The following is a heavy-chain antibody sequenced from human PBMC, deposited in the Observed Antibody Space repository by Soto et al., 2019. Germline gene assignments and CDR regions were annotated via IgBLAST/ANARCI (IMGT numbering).Heavy chain of an antibody. D-gene: IGHD2-21*02. Sequence: ASVKVSCKASGGTFSSYAISWVRQAPGQGLEWMGIINPSGGSTSYAQKFQGRVTMTRDTSTSTVYMELSSLRSEDTAVYYCARSIVVVTALSPEYYYYYGMDVWGQGTTVTVSS. CDR3: ARSIVVVTALSPEYYYYYGMDV. CDR1: GGTFSSYA. J-gene: IGHJ6*02. V-gene: IGHV1-46*01. CDR2: INPSGGST.